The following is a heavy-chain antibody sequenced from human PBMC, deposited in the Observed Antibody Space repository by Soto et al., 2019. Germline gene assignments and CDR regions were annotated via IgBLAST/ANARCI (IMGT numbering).Heavy chain of an antibody. Sequence: GGSLRLSCAASGFTFDDYAMHWVRQAPGKGLEWVSGISWNSGSIGYADSVKGRFTISRDNAKNSLYLQMNSLRAEDTALYYCAKDINALVVVALTPDAFDIWGQGTMVTVSS. CDR3: AKDINALVVVALTPDAFDI. J-gene: IGHJ3*02. V-gene: IGHV3-9*01. CDR2: ISWNSGSI. D-gene: IGHD2-15*01. CDR1: GFTFDDYA.